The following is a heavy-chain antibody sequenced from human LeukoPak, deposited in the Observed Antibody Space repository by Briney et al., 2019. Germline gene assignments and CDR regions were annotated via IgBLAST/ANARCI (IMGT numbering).Heavy chain of an antibody. CDR1: GYTFTSYY. D-gene: IGHD6-6*01. V-gene: IGHV1-46*01. CDR2: INPSGGST. J-gene: IGHJ4*02. CDR3: ASAYSSSHRFDY. Sequence: GASVKVSCKASGYTFTSYYMHWVRQAPGQGLEWMGIINPSGGSTSYAQKSQGRVTMTRDTSMSTVYMELSSLRSEDTAVYYCASAYSSSHRFDYWGQGTLVTVSS.